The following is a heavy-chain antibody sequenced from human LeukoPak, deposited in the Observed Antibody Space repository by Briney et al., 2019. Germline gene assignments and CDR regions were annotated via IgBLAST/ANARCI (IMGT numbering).Heavy chain of an antibody. CDR2: INPNSGDT. Sequence: ASVKVSCKASGYTFTGYYMHWVRQAPGQGLEWMGWINPNSGDTNYAQKFQGRVTMTRDTSISTAYLEVRSLTSDDTAVYYCAPTAEAYTSWWKVWGQGTLVTVSS. CDR3: APTAEAYTSWWKV. J-gene: IGHJ4*02. D-gene: IGHD3-16*01. CDR1: GYTFTGYY. V-gene: IGHV1-2*02.